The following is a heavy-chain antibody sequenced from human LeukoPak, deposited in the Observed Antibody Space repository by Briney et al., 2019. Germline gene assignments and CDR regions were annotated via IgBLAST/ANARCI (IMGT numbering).Heavy chain of an antibody. D-gene: IGHD2-2*01. CDR3: ARVKCSSTSCEKHFDY. CDR1: GSTFSNYL. V-gene: IGHV3-23*01. J-gene: IGHJ4*02. CDR2: ISGSGTTT. Sequence: GGSLRLSYAASGSTFSNYLMTWVRQAPGKGLDWVSGISGSGTTTYSADSVRGRFTISRDNSKNTLHLQMNSLRAEDTAVYYCARVKCSSTSCEKHFDYWGQGTLVTVSS.